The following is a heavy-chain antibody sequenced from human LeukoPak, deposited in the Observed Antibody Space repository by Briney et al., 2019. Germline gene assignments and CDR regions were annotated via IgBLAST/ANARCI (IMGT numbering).Heavy chain of an antibody. J-gene: IGHJ4*02. CDR2: IKQDGSEK. V-gene: IGHV3-7*01. CDR1: GFTFSSYW. Sequence: PGGSLRLSCAASGFTFSSYWMSWVRQAPGKGLEWVANIKQDGSEKYYVDSVKGRFTISRDNAKNSLYLQMNCLRAEDTAVYYCAREPYYDFWSGYHFNPYDYWGQGTLVTVSS. D-gene: IGHD3-3*01. CDR3: AREPYYDFWSGYHFNPYDY.